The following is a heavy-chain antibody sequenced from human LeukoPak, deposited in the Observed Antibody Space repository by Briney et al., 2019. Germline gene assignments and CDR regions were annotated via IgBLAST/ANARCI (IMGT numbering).Heavy chain of an antibody. J-gene: IGHJ4*02. CDR3: ARASYYYDSSGPRYYFDY. Sequence: GGSLRLSCAASGFTFSSYAMSWVRQAPGKGLEWVSAISGNVGATYYVDSVKGRFTISRDNAKNTLYLQMNSLRAEDTAVYYCARASYYYDSSGPRYYFDYWGQGTLVTASS. CDR2: ISGNVGAT. D-gene: IGHD3-22*01. CDR1: GFTFSSYA. V-gene: IGHV3-23*01.